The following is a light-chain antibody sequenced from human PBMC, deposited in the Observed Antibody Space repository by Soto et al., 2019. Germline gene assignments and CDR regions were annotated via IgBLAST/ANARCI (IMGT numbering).Light chain of an antibody. CDR1: TGAVTSGHY. CDR2: DTD. Sequence: QSVVTQEPSLTVSPGGTVTLTCGSTTGAVTSGHYPYWFQQKPGQAPRTLLYDTDKKHSWTPARFSGSLLGGKAALTLSGAQPDDEAVYYCFLSYSGAHWVFGGGTKLTVL. V-gene: IGLV7-46*01. CDR3: FLSYSGAHWV. J-gene: IGLJ3*02.